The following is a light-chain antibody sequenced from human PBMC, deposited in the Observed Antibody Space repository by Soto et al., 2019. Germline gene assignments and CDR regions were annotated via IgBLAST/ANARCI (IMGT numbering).Light chain of an antibody. J-gene: IGKJ2*01. V-gene: IGKV1-33*01. CDR2: DAS. CDR3: QQYDNPYT. CDR1: QDISNY. Sequence: DIQMTQSPSSLSASVGDRVTITCQASQDISNYLNWYQQKPGKAPKLLIYDASNLETGVPSRFSGSGSGTDFTSTISSLQPEDIATYYCQQYDNPYTFGQGTKLEIK.